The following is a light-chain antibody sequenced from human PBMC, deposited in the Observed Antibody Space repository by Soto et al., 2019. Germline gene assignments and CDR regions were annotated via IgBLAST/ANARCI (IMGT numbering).Light chain of an antibody. Sequence: EIVLTQSPATLSLSPGERATLSCRASQSVDRYLAWFHQKAGQAPRLLIYDASNRATGIPARFSGMGSGTDFTLTISSLEPEDFAVYYFQQRSDSITFGPGTKVDIK. CDR2: DAS. CDR1: QSVDRY. CDR3: QQRSDSIT. J-gene: IGKJ3*01. V-gene: IGKV3-11*01.